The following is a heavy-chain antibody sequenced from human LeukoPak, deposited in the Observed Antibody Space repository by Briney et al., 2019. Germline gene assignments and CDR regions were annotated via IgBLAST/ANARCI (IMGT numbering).Heavy chain of an antibody. CDR1: GGSISSYY. D-gene: IGHD6-19*01. CDR3: ASAVATNPSYYYYYYMDV. CDR2: IYTSGST. Sequence: SETLSLTCTVSGGSISSYYWSWIRQPAGKGLEWIGRIYTSGSTNYNPSLKSRVTISVDTSKNQFSLKLSSVTAADTAVYYCASAVATNPSYYYYYYMDVWGKGTTVTVSS. J-gene: IGHJ6*03. V-gene: IGHV4-4*07.